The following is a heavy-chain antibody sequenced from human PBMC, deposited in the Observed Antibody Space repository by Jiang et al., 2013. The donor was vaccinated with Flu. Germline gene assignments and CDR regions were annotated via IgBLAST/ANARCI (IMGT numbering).Heavy chain of an antibody. D-gene: IGHD6-19*01. J-gene: IGHJ4*02. Sequence: NPSLKSRVTMSVDTSKNQFSLKLSSITAADTAVYYCATQSSGWPFDSWGQGILVSVSS. V-gene: IGHV4-4*07. CDR3: ATQSSGWPFDS.